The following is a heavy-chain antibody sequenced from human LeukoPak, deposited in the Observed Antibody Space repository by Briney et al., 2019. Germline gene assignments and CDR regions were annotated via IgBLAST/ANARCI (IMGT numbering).Heavy chain of an antibody. V-gene: IGHV1-69*13. J-gene: IGHJ4*02. CDR3: AHTRGYSYGLPTPYFDY. D-gene: IGHD5-18*01. Sequence: GASVKVCCKASGGTFSSYAISWVRQAPGQGLEWMGGIIPIFGTANSAQKFQGSVTITADESTSTAYMELSSLRSEDTAVYYCAHTRGYSYGLPTPYFDYWGQGTLVTVSS. CDR1: GGTFSSYA. CDR2: IIPIFGTA.